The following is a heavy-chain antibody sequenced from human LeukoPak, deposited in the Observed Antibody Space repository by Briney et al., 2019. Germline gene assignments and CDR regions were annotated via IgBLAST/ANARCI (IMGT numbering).Heavy chain of an antibody. V-gene: IGHV1-18*01. CDR1: GYTFTNYG. CDR2: ISAYNGNT. D-gene: IGHD3-22*01. CDR3: AREVAYYYDSSPVEGWFDP. J-gene: IGHJ5*02. Sequence: GASVKVSCKAFGYTFTNYGISWVRQAPGQGLEWMGWISAYNGNTNYAQKLQGRVTMTTDTSTSTAYMELRSLTSDDTAVYYCAREVAYYYDSSPVEGWFDPWGQGTLVTVSS.